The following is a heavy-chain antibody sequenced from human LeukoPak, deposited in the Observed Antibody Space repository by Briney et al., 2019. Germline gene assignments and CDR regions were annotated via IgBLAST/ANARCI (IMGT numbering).Heavy chain of an antibody. V-gene: IGHV3-23*01. CDR2: ISGSGGST. J-gene: IGHJ1*01. Sequence: GGSLRLSCAASGFTFSSYWMSWVRQAPGKGLEWVSAISGSGGSTYYADSVKGRFTISRDNSKNTLYLQMNSLRAEDTAVYYCAKFTAGSGTPQPYFQHWGQGTLVTVSS. CDR1: GFTFSSYW. CDR3: AKFTAGSGTPQPYFQH. D-gene: IGHD3-10*01.